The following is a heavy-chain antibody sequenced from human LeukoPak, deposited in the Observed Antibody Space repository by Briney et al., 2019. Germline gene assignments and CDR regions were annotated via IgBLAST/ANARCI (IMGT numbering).Heavy chain of an antibody. CDR2: IYYSGST. D-gene: IGHD1-26*01. CDR1: GGSINNYY. V-gene: IGHV4-59*08. Sequence: LETLSLTCTVSGGSINNYYWSWIRQPPGKGLEWIGYIYYSGSTNYNPSLKSRVTISEDTSKNQFSLKLSSVTAADTAVYYCARHAGGGRYYVPFDYWGQGTLVTVSS. J-gene: IGHJ4*02. CDR3: ARHAGGGRYYVPFDY.